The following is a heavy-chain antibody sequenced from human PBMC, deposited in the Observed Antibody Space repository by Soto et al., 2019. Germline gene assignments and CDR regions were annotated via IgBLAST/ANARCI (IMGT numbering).Heavy chain of an antibody. CDR3: ARHGPHSSSWYNWFDP. Sequence: SETLSLTCAVSGYSISSSNWWGWVRQPPGKGLEWIGGINYSGSTNYNPSLKSRVTILVDTSKNQFSLKLSSVTAADTAVYYCARHGPHSSSWYNWFDPWGQGTLVTVSS. J-gene: IGHJ5*02. CDR1: GYSISSSNW. CDR2: INYSGST. D-gene: IGHD6-13*01. V-gene: IGHV4-38-2*01.